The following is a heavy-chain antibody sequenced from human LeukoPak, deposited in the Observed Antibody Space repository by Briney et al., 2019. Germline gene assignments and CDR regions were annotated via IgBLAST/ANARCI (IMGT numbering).Heavy chain of an antibody. CDR3: ARRAGAYSHPCDY. CDR1: GFTVSSNS. Sequence: GGSLRLSCTVFGFTVSSNSMSWVRQAPGKGLEWVSFIYSDNTHYSDSVKGRFTISRDNSKNTLYLQMNSLRAEDTAVYYCARRAGAYSHPCDYWGQGTLVTVSS. V-gene: IGHV3-53*01. J-gene: IGHJ4*02. D-gene: IGHD4/OR15-4a*01. CDR2: IYSDNT.